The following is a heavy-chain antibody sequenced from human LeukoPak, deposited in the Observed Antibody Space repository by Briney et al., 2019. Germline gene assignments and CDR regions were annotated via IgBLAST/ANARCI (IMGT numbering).Heavy chain of an antibody. CDR2: IRYDGSNK. J-gene: IGHJ5*02. V-gene: IGHV3-30*02. Sequence: PGGSLRLSCAASGFTFSSYGMHWVRQAPGKGLEWVAFIRYDGSNKYYADSVKGRFTISRDNSKNTLYLQMNSLRAEDTAAYYCAKDGVKITMVRGVEDNWFDPWGQGTLVTVSS. CDR1: GFTFSSYG. CDR3: AKDGVKITMVRGVEDNWFDP. D-gene: IGHD3-10*01.